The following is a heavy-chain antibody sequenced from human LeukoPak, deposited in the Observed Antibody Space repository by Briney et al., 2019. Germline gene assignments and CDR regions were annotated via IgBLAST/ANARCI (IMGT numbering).Heavy chain of an antibody. V-gene: IGHV3-23*01. Sequence: PGGSLTLSCAASGFTFSSYAMSWVRQAPGKGLEWVSAISGSGGSTYYADSVKGRFTISRDNSKNTLYLQMNSMRAEDTAVYYCAKEIGRITIFGVVKAFDYWGQGTLVTVSS. J-gene: IGHJ4*02. D-gene: IGHD3-3*01. CDR3: AKEIGRITIFGVVKAFDY. CDR1: GFTFSSYA. CDR2: ISGSGGST.